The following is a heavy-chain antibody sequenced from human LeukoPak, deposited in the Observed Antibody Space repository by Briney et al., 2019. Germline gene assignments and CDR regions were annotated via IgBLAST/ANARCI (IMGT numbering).Heavy chain of an antibody. J-gene: IGHJ4*02. V-gene: IGHV4-39*07. CDR2: IYYSGST. D-gene: IGHD3-22*01. CDR3: ARGDYYGSSGYYYIH. CDR1: GASLSRSSYY. Sequence: SETPSLTCTVSGASLSRSSYYWGWIRQPPGKGLEWIGSIYYSGSTYQNPSLKSRVTISVDTSKNQFSLKLSSVTAADTAVYYCARGDYYGSSGYYYIHWGQGTLVTVSS.